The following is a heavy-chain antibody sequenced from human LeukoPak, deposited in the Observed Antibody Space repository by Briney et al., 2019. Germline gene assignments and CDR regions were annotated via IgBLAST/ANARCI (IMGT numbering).Heavy chain of an antibody. CDR3: ARNWFDP. Sequence: GGSLRLSCAASGFTVSSDYMSWVRQAPGKGLEWVSVIYSGGSTYYAGSVKGRFTISRDKSKNTVYLQMNSLRFEDTAMYYCARNWFDPWAREPWSPSPQ. V-gene: IGHV3-53*05. CDR2: IYSGGST. J-gene: IGHJ5*02. CDR1: GFTVSSDY.